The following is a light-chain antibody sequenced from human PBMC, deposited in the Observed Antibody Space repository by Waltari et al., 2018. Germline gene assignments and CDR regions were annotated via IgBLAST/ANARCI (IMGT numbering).Light chain of an antibody. CDR1: QGNSKW. V-gene: IGKV1-12*01. Sequence: DIRLTQSPSSLSASVGDRVTITCRASQGNSKWLAWYQQRPGKAPKVHIYEASTLQTGVPLRFSGSGSGRDFALTITSLQPEDFATYYCQQSNSFPRTFGQGTRLDIK. J-gene: IGKJ5*01. CDR3: QQSNSFPRT. CDR2: EAS.